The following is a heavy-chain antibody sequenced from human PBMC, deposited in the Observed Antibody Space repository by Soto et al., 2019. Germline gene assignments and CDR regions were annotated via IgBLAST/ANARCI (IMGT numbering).Heavy chain of an antibody. Sequence: GGSLRLSCAASGFTFSSYAMHWVRQAPGKGLEWVAVISYDGSNKYYADSVKGRFTISRDNSKNTLYLQMNSLRAEDTAVYYCARERISPGYCSGGSCFGWFDPWGQGTLVTVSS. D-gene: IGHD2-15*01. CDR2: ISYDGSNK. CDR3: ARERISPGYCSGGSCFGWFDP. V-gene: IGHV3-30-3*01. J-gene: IGHJ5*02. CDR1: GFTFSSYA.